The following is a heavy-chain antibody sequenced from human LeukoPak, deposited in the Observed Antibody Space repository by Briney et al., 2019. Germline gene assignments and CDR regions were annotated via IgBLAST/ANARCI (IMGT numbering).Heavy chain of an antibody. CDR2: ISSSGNTI. CDR1: GFTFSSYE. D-gene: IGHD3-22*01. Sequence: PGGSLRLSRAASGFTFSSYEMNWVRQAPGKGLEWVSYISSSGNTIYYADSVKGRFTNSRDNAKNSLYLQMNSLRAEDTAVYYCARKNYDNSGYFHHWGQGDLVTVSS. J-gene: IGHJ1*01. CDR3: ARKNYDNSGYFHH. V-gene: IGHV3-48*03.